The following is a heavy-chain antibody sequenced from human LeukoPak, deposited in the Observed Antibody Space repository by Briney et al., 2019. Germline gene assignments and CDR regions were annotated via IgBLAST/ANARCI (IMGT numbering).Heavy chain of an antibody. CDR3: ARDNLSGYFDY. CDR2: ISYDGSNK. V-gene: IGHV3-30-3*01. D-gene: IGHD3-10*01. Sequence: GGSLRLSCAASGFTFSSYAMHWVRQAPGKGLEWVEVISYDGSNKYYADSVKGRFTISRDNSKNTLYLQMNSLRAEDTAVYYCARDNLSGYFDYWGQGTLVTVSS. CDR1: GFTFSSYA. J-gene: IGHJ4*02.